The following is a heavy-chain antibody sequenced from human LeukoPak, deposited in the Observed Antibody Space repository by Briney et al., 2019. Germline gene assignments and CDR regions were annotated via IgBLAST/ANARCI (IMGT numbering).Heavy chain of an antibody. D-gene: IGHD1-14*01. CDR3: ARFPGTGEAWTPGY. V-gene: IGHV4-59*01. CDR2: IYYSGST. J-gene: IGHJ4*02. CDR1: GGSISSYY. Sequence: PSETLSLTCTVSGGSISSYYWSWIRQPPGKGLEWIGYIYYSGSTNYNPSLKSRVTISVDTSKNQFSLKLSSVTAADTAVYYCARFPGTGEAWTPGYSGQGTLVTVSS.